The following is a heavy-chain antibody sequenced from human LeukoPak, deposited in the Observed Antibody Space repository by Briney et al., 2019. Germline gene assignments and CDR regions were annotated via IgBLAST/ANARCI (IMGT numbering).Heavy chain of an antibody. CDR2: ISAGNGNT. CDR1: GYTFTNYA. CDR3: AIPRPDTSGYQREIVGAFDI. J-gene: IGHJ3*02. V-gene: IGHV1-3*01. D-gene: IGHD3-22*01. Sequence: ASVKVSCKASGYTFTNYAINWVRQAPGQRLEWMGWISAGNGNTKYSQKFQGRVTFTRDTSASTAYMELSSLRSEDTAVYYCAIPRPDTSGYQREIVGAFDIWGQGTMVTVSS.